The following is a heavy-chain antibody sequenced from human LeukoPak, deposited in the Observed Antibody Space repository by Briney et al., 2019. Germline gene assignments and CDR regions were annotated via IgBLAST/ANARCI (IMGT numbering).Heavy chain of an antibody. Sequence: SETLSLTCTVSGGSISSGGYYWSWIRQPPGQALEWIGYIYDSGSTYYNPSLKSRVTISVDRSKNQLSLNLNSVTAADTAVYYCARTIIDTVTTDDAFDIWGQGTMVTVSS. CDR1: GGSISSGGYY. CDR3: ARTIIDTVTTDDAFDI. CDR2: IYDSGST. D-gene: IGHD4-17*01. V-gene: IGHV4-30-2*01. J-gene: IGHJ3*02.